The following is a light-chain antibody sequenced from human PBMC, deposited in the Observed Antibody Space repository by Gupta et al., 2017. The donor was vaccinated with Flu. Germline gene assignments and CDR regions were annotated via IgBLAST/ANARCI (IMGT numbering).Light chain of an antibody. Sequence: VLTQSPGALSLSPGERATLSCRASQTVSNGDLAWYQQRPGQAPRLLIYGASSRATGIPDRFSGSGSGTDFTLTISRLEPEDFAVDYWQQYDRSRVSFGQGTKLEIK. CDR2: GAS. CDR1: QTVSNGD. J-gene: IGKJ2*03. V-gene: IGKV3-20*01. CDR3: QQYDRSRVS.